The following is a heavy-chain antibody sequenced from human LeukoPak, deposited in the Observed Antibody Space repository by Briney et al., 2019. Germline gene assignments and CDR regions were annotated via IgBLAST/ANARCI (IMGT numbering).Heavy chain of an antibody. CDR2: IAPSVDTT. J-gene: IGHJ4*02. CDR1: GFTFTNYL. V-gene: IGHV1-46*01. D-gene: IGHD2-8*02. CDR3: VREESGGYFDY. Sequence: ASVKVSCKSFGFTFTNYLLHWVRQAPGQGLEWVGRIAPSVDTTNYARKFRGRVTMTRDTSTSTVYMELSSLRSDDTAIYYCVREESGGYFDYWGQGTLVTVSS.